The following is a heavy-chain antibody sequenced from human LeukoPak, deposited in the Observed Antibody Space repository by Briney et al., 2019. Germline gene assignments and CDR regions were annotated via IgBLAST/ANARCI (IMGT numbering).Heavy chain of an antibody. V-gene: IGHV1-69*04. J-gene: IGHJ3*02. CDR2: IIPIVGMP. CDR3: ASRSRRLNPVAGGVGFDI. CDR1: GGTFNSYA. Sequence: ASVKVSCKASGGTFNSYAISWVRLAPGQRLEWMGRIIPIVGMPNCAQKFQGIVTITADKSTSTVYMELSSLRSEDTAVYYCASRSRRLNPVAGGVGFDIWGQGTMVTVSS. D-gene: IGHD6-19*01.